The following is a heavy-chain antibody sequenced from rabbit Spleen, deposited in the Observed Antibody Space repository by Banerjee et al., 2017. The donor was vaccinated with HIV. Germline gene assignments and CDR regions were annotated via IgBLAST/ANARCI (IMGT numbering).Heavy chain of an antibody. J-gene: IGHJ2*01. V-gene: IGHV1S45*01. CDR3: AMNYVNAFDP. D-gene: IGHD1-1*01. CDR1: GFSFSSNW. CDR2: IDTNAGDT. Sequence: LEESGGGLVKPGGTLTLTCTVSGFSFSSNWICWVRQAPGKRLEWIACIDTNAGDTDYANWPKGRFTISKTSSTTVTLQMTSLTAADTATYFCAMNYVNAFDPWGPGTLVTVS.